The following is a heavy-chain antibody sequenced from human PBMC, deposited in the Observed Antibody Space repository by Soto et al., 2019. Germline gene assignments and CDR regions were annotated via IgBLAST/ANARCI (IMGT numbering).Heavy chain of an antibody. D-gene: IGHD4-17*01. J-gene: IGHJ6*03. CDR3: ARAYGDHPEYYYYYYYMDV. CDR2: MNPNSGNT. CDR1: GYTFTSYD. Sequence: ASVKVSCKASGYTFTSYDINWVRQATGQGLEWMGWMNPNSGNTGYAQKFQGRVTMTRNTSISTAYMELSSLRSEDTAVYYCARAYGDHPEYYYYYYYMDVWGKGTTVTVSS. V-gene: IGHV1-8*01.